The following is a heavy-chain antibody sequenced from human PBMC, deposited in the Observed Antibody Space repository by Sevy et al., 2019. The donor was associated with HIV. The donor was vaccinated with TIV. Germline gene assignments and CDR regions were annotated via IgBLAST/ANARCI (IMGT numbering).Heavy chain of an antibody. J-gene: IGHJ3*02. D-gene: IGHD3-22*01. CDR2: ISYDGSNK. V-gene: IGHV3-30*18. CDR1: NFIFSTYG. Sequence: GGSLRLSCAASNFIFSTYGMHWVRQAPGKGLEWVAAISYDGSNKYYADSVKGRLTVSGDNSKNTLYLQMNSLRVEDTAVYYCAKEKYYDSSGYPTGPAFDIWGQGTMVTVSS. CDR3: AKEKYYDSSGYPTGPAFDI.